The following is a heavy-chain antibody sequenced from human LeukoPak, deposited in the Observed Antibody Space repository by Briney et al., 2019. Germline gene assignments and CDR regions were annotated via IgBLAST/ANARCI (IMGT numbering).Heavy chain of an antibody. CDR3: AREKGYGDYAVFDY. Sequence: PGGSLRLSCAASGFTSSSYSMNWVRQAPGKGLEWVSYISSSSSTIYYADSVKGRFTISRDNAKNSLYLQMNSLRDEDTAVYYCAREKGYGDYAVFDYWGQGTLVTVSS. J-gene: IGHJ4*02. V-gene: IGHV3-48*02. CDR2: ISSSSSTI. CDR1: GFTSSSYS. D-gene: IGHD4-17*01.